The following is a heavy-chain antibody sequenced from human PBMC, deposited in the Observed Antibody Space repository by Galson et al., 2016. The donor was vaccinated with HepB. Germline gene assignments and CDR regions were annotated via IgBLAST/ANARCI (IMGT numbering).Heavy chain of an antibody. CDR3: ARGLHCTDGRCYFGPWFDA. V-gene: IGHV3-53*03. D-gene: IGHD2-15*01. Sequence: SLRLSCAASGFAFYSFDMSWLRQPPGKGLERVSVVHRDGHTYLAASVKGRFSISRDNLKNTVDLQMNRLRAEDTAVYYCARGLHCTDGRCYFGPWFDAWGQGSLVTVSS. CDR1: GFAFYSFD. CDR2: VHRDGHT. J-gene: IGHJ5*02.